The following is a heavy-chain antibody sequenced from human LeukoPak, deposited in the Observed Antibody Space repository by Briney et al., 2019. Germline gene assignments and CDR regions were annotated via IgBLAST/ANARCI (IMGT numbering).Heavy chain of an antibody. CDR1: GYTFTTYG. D-gene: IGHD6-13*01. J-gene: IGHJ4*02. CDR3: ARGTRIAAADSYYFDY. Sequence: ASVKVSCKASGYTFTTYGINWVRQATGQGLEWMGWMNPNSGNTGYAQKFQGRVTMTRNTSISTAYMELSSLRSEDTAVYYCARGTRIAAADSYYFDYWGQGTLVTVSS. V-gene: IGHV1-8*02. CDR2: MNPNSGNT.